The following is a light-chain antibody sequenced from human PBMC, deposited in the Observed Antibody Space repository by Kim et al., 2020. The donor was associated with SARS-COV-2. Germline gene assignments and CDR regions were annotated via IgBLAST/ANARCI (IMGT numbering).Light chain of an antibody. CDR1: QDIRND. V-gene: IGKV1-17*01. J-gene: IGKJ5*01. CDR3: LQHNTYPIT. Sequence: ASVGDSVTITFRASQDIRNDLVWDQQKPGRASTRLIYGASSLQSGVPSMFSGSGSGTEFTLTISSLQPGDFATHFCLQHNTYPITFGQGTRLDI. CDR2: GAS.